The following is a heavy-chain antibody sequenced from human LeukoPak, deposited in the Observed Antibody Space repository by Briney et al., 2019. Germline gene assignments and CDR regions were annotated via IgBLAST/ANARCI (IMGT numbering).Heavy chain of an antibody. CDR1: GGSISSGGYY. Sequence: SETLSLTCTVSGGSISSGGYYWSWIRQPPGKGLEWIGYIYYSGSTNYNPSLKSRVTISVDTSKNQFSLKLSSVTAADTAVYYCARDLWGYFDYWGQGTLVTVSS. CDR2: IYYSGST. V-gene: IGHV4-61*08. CDR3: ARDLWGYFDY. J-gene: IGHJ4*02. D-gene: IGHD2/OR15-2a*01.